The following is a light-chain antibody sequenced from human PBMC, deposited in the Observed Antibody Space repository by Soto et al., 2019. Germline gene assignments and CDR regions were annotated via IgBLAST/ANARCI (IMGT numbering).Light chain of an antibody. Sequence: QSALTQPASVSGSPGQSITISCTRTSSDVGGYNYVSWYQQHPGKAPKLMIYEVSNRPSGVSNRFSGSKSGNTASLTISGLQAEDEADYYCSSHTSSSTLVVFGGGTKVTVL. CDR1: SSDVGGYNY. CDR3: SSHTSSSTLVV. CDR2: EVS. J-gene: IGLJ2*01. V-gene: IGLV2-14*01.